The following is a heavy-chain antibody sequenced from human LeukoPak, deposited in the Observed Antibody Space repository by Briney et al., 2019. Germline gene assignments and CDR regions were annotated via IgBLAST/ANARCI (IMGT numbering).Heavy chain of an antibody. V-gene: IGHV3-7*03. CDR1: GFTFTNDF. CDR2: MRVDGTDI. D-gene: IGHD5-18*01. CDR3: ARDRHTAMVYYYYYMDV. Sequence: GGSLRLSCAASGFTFTNDFMTWVRQAPGKGLEWVANMRVDGTDIHYADSVKGRFTISSDNARNSLYLQMNSLRDEDTAVYYCARDRHTAMVYYYYYMDVWGTGTTVTVSS. J-gene: IGHJ6*03.